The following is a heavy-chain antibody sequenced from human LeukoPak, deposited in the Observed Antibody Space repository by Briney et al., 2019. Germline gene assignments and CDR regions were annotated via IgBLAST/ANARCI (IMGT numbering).Heavy chain of an antibody. Sequence: PGGSLRLSCAASRFSISSYAIHWVRQAPGKGLEWVAVISYDGSNKYYADSVKGRFTISRDNSKNTLYLQMDSLRAEDTAVYYCARVGVGSSSWLNYFDYWGQGTLVTVSS. CDR3: ARVGVGSSSWLNYFDY. D-gene: IGHD6-13*01. J-gene: IGHJ4*02. V-gene: IGHV3-30-3*01. CDR1: RFSISSYA. CDR2: ISYDGSNK.